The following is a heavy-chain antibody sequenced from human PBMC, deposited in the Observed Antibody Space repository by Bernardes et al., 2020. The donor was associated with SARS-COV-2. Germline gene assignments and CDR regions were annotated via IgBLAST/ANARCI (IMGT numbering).Heavy chain of an antibody. J-gene: IGHJ3*02. CDR2: IYYSGST. Sequence: SETLSLTCTVSGGSISSGGYYWSWIRQHPGKGLEWIGYIYYSGSTYYNPSLKSRVTISEDTSKNQFSLKLSSVTAADTAVYYCARGFGITMIVVVMGAFDIWGQGTMVTVSS. D-gene: IGHD3-22*01. CDR1: GGSISSGGYY. V-gene: IGHV4-31*03. CDR3: ARGFGITMIVVVMGAFDI.